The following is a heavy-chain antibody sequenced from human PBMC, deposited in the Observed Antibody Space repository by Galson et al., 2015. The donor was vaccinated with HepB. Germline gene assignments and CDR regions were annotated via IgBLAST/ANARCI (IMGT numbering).Heavy chain of an antibody. Sequence: QSGAEVKKPGESLKISCKGSGYIFTNYWIGWVRQMPGKGLEWMGSIYPDNSETKYSPSFQGQVTISADKSINVAYLHWSSLTASDTAIYYCAKLVLGTDYWGQGTLVTVSS. CDR1: GYIFTNYW. V-gene: IGHV5-51*01. CDR2: IYPDNSET. D-gene: IGHD7-27*01. J-gene: IGHJ4*02. CDR3: AKLVLGTDY.